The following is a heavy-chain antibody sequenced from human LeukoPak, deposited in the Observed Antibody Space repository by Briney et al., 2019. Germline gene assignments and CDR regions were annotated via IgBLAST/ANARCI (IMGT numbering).Heavy chain of an antibody. D-gene: IGHD3-22*01. CDR3: ARDYYDSSGYYLKYFQH. CDR2: IGSSSNYI. V-gene: IGHV3-21*01. Sequence: GGSLRLSCTASGFTFGDYAMNWVRQAPGKGLEWVSCIGSSSNYIYYGDSVKGRFTISRDNAKNSLYLQMNSLRAEDTAVYYCARDYYDSSGYYLKYFQHWGQGTLVTVSP. J-gene: IGHJ1*01. CDR1: GFTFGDYA.